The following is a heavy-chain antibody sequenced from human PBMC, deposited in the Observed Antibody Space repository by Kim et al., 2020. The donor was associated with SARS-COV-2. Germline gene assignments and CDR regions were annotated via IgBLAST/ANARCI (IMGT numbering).Heavy chain of an antibody. V-gene: IGHV3-30*18. D-gene: IGHD2-2*02. Sequence: GGSLRLSCAASGFTFSSYGMHWVRQAPGKGLEWVAVISYDGSNKYYADSVKGRFTISRDNSKNTLYLQMNSLRAEDTAVYYCAKDFIVVVPAAIFKFGGGAFDIWGQGTMVTVSS. CDR3: AKDFIVVVPAAIFKFGGGAFDI. J-gene: IGHJ3*02. CDR2: ISYDGSNK. CDR1: GFTFSSYG.